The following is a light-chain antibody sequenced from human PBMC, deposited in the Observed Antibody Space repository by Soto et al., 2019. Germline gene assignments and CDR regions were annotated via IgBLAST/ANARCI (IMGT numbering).Light chain of an antibody. CDR1: SSDVGSHNL. CDR3: CSYAGSSTVV. Sequence: QSVLTQPASVSGSPGQSITISCTGTSSDVGSHNLVSWYQQHPGKAPKLMIYEVSKRPSGVSNRFSGSKSGNTASLTISGLQAEDEADYYCCSYAGSSTVVFGGGTQLTVL. J-gene: IGLJ2*01. V-gene: IGLV2-23*02. CDR2: EVS.